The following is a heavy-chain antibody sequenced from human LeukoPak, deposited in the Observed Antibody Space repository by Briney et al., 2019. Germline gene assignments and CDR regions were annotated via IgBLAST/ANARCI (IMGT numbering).Heavy chain of an antibody. V-gene: IGHV1-69*04. CDR3: ARDGRFGELSLDAFDI. D-gene: IGHD3-10*01. J-gene: IGHJ3*02. CDR1: GCTLLHYV. CDR2: IIPILGIA. Sequence: SSVKVSCQGSGCTLLHYVSNGVRQAPGQRVEWVGRIIPILGIANYAQKFQGRVTITADKSTSTAYMELSSLRSEDTAVYYCARDGRFGELSLDAFDIWGQGTMVTVSS.